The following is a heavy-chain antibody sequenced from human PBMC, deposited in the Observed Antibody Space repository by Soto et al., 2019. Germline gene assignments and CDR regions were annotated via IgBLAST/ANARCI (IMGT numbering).Heavy chain of an antibody. J-gene: IGHJ6*02. Sequence: EVQLLESGGGLIHPGGSLRLSCAGSGFTFSDYGMSWVRQAPGKGLEWVSGITWGGSAYYAESVRGRFIISRDSSKNTLYVQMNSLRAEDTAIYYCAKEKTSSTYDGLDVWGQGTPVNVSS. CDR1: GFTFSDYG. CDR2: ITWGGSA. V-gene: IGHV3-23*01. CDR3: AKEKTSSTYDGLDV.